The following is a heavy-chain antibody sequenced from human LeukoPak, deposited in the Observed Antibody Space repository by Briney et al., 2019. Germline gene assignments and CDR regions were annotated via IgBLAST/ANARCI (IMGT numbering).Heavy chain of an antibody. CDR3: EREGVVQGVIGY. Sequence: PSETLSLTCTVSGGSISSYYWSWIRQPAGKGLEWIGRSYTSGSTNSDPSLKSRVTMSVDTSKNQFSLKLSSVTAADTAVYYCEREGVVQGVIGYWGQGTLVTVSS. CDR2: SYTSGST. D-gene: IGHD3-10*01. CDR1: GGSISSYY. J-gene: IGHJ4*02. V-gene: IGHV4-4*07.